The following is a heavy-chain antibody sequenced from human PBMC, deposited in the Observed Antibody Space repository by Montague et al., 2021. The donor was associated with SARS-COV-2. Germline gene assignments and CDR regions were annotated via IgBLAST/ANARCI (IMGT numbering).Heavy chain of an antibody. CDR1: GGSISSFY. J-gene: IGHJ4*02. CDR3: ARHYSDTLPAVY. D-gene: IGHD4-11*01. Sequence: SETLSLTCTVSGGSISSFYWSWFRQPPGKGLGWIGYISDSGSTNYNPSLTSRVTMSVDTSKNQFSLKVNSVTAADTAVYYCARHYSDTLPAVYWGQGTLVTVSS. V-gene: IGHV4-59*08. CDR2: ISDSGST.